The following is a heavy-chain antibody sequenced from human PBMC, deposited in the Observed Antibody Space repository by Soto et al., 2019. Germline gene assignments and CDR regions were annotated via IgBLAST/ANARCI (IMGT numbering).Heavy chain of an antibody. J-gene: IGHJ5*02. CDR1: GYTFTSYA. CDR3: ARSTSSNNWNYGWFDP. V-gene: IGHV1-3*01. CDR2: INAGNGNT. D-gene: IGHD1-7*01. Sequence: QVQLVQSGAEVKKPGASVKVSCKASGYTFTSYAMHWVRQAPGHRLEWMGWINAGNGNTKYSQKFQGRVTITRDTSASTAYMELSSLRSEDTAVYYCARSTSSNNWNYGWFDPWGQGTLVTVSS.